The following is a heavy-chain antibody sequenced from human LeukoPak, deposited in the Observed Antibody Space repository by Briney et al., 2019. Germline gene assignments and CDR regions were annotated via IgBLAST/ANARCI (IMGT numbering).Heavy chain of an antibody. CDR3: AREQYSSSWYTYYYYGMDV. CDR2: ISAYNGNT. Sequence: GASVKVSCKASGGTFSSYGISWVRQAPGQGLEWMGWISAYNGNTNYAQKLQGRVTMTTDTSTSTAYMELRSLRSDDTAVYYCAREQYSSSWYTYYYYGMDVWGQGPRSPSP. J-gene: IGHJ6*02. CDR1: GGTFSSYG. V-gene: IGHV1-18*01. D-gene: IGHD6-13*01.